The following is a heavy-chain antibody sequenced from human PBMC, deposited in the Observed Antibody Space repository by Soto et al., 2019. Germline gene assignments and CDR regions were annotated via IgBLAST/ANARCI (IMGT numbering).Heavy chain of an antibody. CDR2: ISAYNGNT. CDR3: AKDPEYFLPSTDSNYLNWFDP. V-gene: IGHV1-18*01. CDR1: GYTFTSYG. J-gene: IGHJ5*02. Sequence: GASVKVSCKASGYTFTSYGISWVRQAPGQGLEWMGWISAYNGNTNYAQKLQGRVTMTTDTSTSTAYMELRSLRSDDTAVYYCAKDPEYFLPSTDSNYLNWFDPWGQGTLVTVSS. D-gene: IGHD4-4*01.